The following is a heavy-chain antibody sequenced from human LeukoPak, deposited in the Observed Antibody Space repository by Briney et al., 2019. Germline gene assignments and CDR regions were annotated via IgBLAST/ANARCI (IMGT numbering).Heavy chain of an antibody. CDR1: GGSISSSSYY. CDR2: IYYSGST. Sequence: PSETLSLTCTVSGGSISSSSYYWGWIRQPPGKGPEWIGSIYYSGSTYYNPSLKSRVTISVDTSKNQFSLKLSSVTAADTAVYYCASGAAYCGGDCPPGPVGYWGQGTLVTVSS. J-gene: IGHJ4*02. V-gene: IGHV4-39*01. CDR3: ASGAAYCGGDCPPGPVGY. D-gene: IGHD2-21*02.